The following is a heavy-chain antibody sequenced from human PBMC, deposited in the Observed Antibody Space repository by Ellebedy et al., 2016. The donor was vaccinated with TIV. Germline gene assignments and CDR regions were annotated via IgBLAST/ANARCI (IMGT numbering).Heavy chain of an antibody. D-gene: IGHD3-10*01. CDR3: AKDTGGFGNY. J-gene: IGHJ4*02. CDR1: GFTFSSYG. V-gene: IGHV3-30*02. CDR2: IRYDGSNK. Sequence: GESLKISCAASGFTFSSYGMHWVRQAPGKGLEWVAFIRYDGSNKYYADSVKGRFTISRDNSKNTLYLQMNSLRAEDTAVYYCAKDTGGFGNYWGQGTLVTVSS.